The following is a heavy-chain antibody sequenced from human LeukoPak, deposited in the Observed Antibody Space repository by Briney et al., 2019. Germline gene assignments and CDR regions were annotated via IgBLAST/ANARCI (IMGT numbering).Heavy chain of an antibody. J-gene: IGHJ5*02. CDR3: ARRTGDNWFDP. V-gene: IGHV5-51*01. D-gene: IGHD1/OR15-1a*01. CDR1: GYSFTSYW. Sequence: GESLKISCKGSGYSFTSYWIGWVRQMPGKGLEWMGIIYPGDSDTRYSPSFQGQVTISAAKSISTAYLQWSNLKASHTAMYYCARRTGDNWFDPWGQGTLVTVSS. CDR2: IYPGDSDT.